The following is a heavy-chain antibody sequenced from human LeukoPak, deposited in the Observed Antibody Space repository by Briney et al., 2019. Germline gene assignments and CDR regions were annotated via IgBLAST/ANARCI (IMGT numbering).Heavy chain of an antibody. CDR3: ARTSIFGVVRFDP. CDR1: GGSISSYY. CDR2: IYYSGGT. D-gene: IGHD3-3*02. V-gene: IGHV4-59*08. J-gene: IGHJ5*02. Sequence: SETLSLTCTVSGGSISSYYWNWIRQPPGKGLEWIGYIYYSGGTNYNPSLKSRVTISVDTSRNQFSLKLTSVTAADTAVYYCARTSIFGVVRFDPWGQGTLVTVSS.